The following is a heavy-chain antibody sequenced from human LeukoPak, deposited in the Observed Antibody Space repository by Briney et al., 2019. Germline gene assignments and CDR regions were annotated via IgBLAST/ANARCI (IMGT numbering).Heavy chain of an antibody. CDR3: ARAAPDSSGYWDYYYYMDV. D-gene: IGHD3-22*01. J-gene: IGHJ6*03. CDR1: GGTFSSYA. Sequence: ASVKVSCKASGGTFSSYAISWVRQAPGQGLEWMGGIIPIFGTANYAQKFQGRVTITADESTSTAYMELSSLRSEDTAVYYCARAAPDSSGYWDYYYYMDVWGKGTTVTISS. V-gene: IGHV1-69*01. CDR2: IIPIFGTA.